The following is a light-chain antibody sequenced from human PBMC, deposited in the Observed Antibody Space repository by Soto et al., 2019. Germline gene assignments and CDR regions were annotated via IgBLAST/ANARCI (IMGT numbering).Light chain of an antibody. Sequence: EIVLTQSPGTLSLSPGVRATLSCRASQSVSSSFLSWYQQKPGQSPRLLIYGASGRATGIPDRFSGSGSGTDFTLTISSLEPEDFAVYYCQQYGSAPRTFGQGTKVDTK. J-gene: IGKJ1*01. CDR2: GAS. CDR3: QQYGSAPRT. V-gene: IGKV3-20*01. CDR1: QSVSSSF.